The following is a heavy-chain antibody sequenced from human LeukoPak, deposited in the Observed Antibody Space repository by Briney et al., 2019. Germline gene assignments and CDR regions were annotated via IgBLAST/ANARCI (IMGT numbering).Heavy chain of an antibody. Sequence: TLSLTCTVSGGSINSSSYYWGWIRQPPGKGLEWIGEINHSGSTNYNPSLKSRVTISVDTSKNQFSLKLSSVTAADTAVYYCARGRVPWMAGTTSRLDYWGQGTLVTVSS. J-gene: IGHJ4*02. CDR2: INHSGST. CDR3: ARGRVPWMAGTTSRLDY. D-gene: IGHD1-7*01. CDR1: GGSINSSSYY. V-gene: IGHV4-39*07.